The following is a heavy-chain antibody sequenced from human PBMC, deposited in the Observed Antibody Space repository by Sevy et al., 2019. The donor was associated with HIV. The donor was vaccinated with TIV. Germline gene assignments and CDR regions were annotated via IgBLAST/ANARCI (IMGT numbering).Heavy chain of an antibody. CDR3: AGENAWGRGYS. Sequence: TLSLTCTVSGGSITSLYWNWIRQPPAKGLEWIANIYYNGHINYNPSLKSRVTLSLDTSKNQFSLRLSSVTAADTAMYYCAGENAWGRGYSWGQGTLVTVSS. V-gene: IGHV4-59*08. CDR2: IYYNGHI. CDR1: GGSITSLY. J-gene: IGHJ4*02. D-gene: IGHD1-26*01.